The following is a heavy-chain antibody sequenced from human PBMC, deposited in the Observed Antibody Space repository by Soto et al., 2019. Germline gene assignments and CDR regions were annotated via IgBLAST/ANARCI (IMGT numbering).Heavy chain of an antibody. V-gene: IGHV4-30-4*01. CDR1: GGSISSGDYY. J-gene: IGHJ4*02. CDR3: ARAGTYYDSSGGIDY. D-gene: IGHD3-22*01. CDR2: IYYSGST. Sequence: SETMSLTCTVSGGSISSGDYYWSWIRQPPGKGLEWIGYIYYSGSTYYNPSLKSRVTISVDTSKNQFSLKLSSVTAADTAVYYCARAGTYYDSSGGIDYWGQGTLVTVSS.